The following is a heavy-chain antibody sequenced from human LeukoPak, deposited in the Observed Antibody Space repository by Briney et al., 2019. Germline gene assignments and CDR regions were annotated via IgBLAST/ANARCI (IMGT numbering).Heavy chain of an antibody. D-gene: IGHD3-10*01. J-gene: IGHJ5*02. CDR3: ARGTTPMVRGVHWFDP. CDR2: IYYSEST. CDR1: GGSISNYY. V-gene: IGHV4-59*08. Sequence: SETLSLTCTVSGGSISNYYWNWIRQPPGKGLEWIGYIYYSESTNYNPSLKSRVTISVDTSKNQFSLKLSSVTAADTAVYYCARGTTPMVRGVHWFDPWGQGTLVTVSS.